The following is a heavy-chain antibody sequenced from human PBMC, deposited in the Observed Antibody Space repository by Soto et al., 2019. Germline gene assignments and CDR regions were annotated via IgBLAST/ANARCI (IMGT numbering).Heavy chain of an antibody. CDR3: ARTKGVVPGDSYYYYGMDV. CDR2: IFSNDEK. Sequence: QVTLKESGPVLVKPTETLTLTCTVSGFSLSNARMGVSWIRQPPGKALECLAHIFSNDEKYYSTSLKSRPTISKDTSKSQVVLTMTNMDPVDTATYYCARTKGVVPGDSYYYYGMDVWGQGNTVTVSS. CDR1: GFSLSNARMG. J-gene: IGHJ6*01. D-gene: IGHD2-2*01. V-gene: IGHV2-26*01.